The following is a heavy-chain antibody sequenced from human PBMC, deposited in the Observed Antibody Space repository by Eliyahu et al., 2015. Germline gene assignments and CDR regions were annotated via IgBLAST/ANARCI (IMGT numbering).Heavy chain of an antibody. J-gene: IGHJ6*03. CDR3: ARVGGMSSSSWYDHRYYYMDV. Sequence: QVQLQESGPGLVKPSETLSLTCTVXGGSISSXYWXWXRQPAGKGLEWIGRIYTSGSTNYNPSPKSRVTMSVDTSKNQFSLKLSSVTAADTAVYYCARVGGMSSSSWYDHRYYYMDVWGKGTTVTVSS. V-gene: IGHV4-4*07. CDR2: IYTSGST. D-gene: IGHD6-13*01. CDR1: GGSISSXY.